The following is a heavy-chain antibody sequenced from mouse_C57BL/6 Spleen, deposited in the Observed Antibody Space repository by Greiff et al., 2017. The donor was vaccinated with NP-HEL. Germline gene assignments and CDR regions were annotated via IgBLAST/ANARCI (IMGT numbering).Heavy chain of an antibody. CDR1: GYSFTGYY. J-gene: IGHJ1*03. Sequence: VQLKQSGPELVKPGASVKISCKASGYSFTGYYMNWVKQSPEKSLEWIGEINPSTGGTTYNQKFKAKATLTVDKSSSTAYMQLKSLTSEDSAVYYCARTGFAIYYYGSSPPWYFDVWGTGTTVTVSS. V-gene: IGHV1-42*01. D-gene: IGHD1-1*01. CDR3: ARTGFAIYYYGSSPPWYFDV. CDR2: INPSTGGT.